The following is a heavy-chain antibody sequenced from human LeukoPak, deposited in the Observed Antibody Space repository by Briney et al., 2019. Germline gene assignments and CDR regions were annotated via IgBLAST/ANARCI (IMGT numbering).Heavy chain of an antibody. J-gene: IGHJ6*02. D-gene: IGHD2-2*01. CDR1: GFTFSSYG. Sequence: GRSLRLSCAASGFTFSSYGMHWVRQAPGKGLEWVAVISYDGSNKYYADSVKGRFTISRDNSKYTLYLQMNSLRAEDTAVYYCAKEYCSSTSCYLYYYYGMDVWGQGTTVTVSS. V-gene: IGHV3-30*18. CDR3: AKEYCSSTSCYLYYYYGMDV. CDR2: ISYDGSNK.